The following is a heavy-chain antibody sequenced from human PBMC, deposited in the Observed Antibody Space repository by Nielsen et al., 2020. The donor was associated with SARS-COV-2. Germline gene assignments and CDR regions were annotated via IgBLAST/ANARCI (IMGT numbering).Heavy chain of an antibody. CDR2: IYYSRST. V-gene: IGHV4-31*03. Sequence: TLSLTCIVSRRSISSGGYYWSWIRQHPGKGLEWIGYIYYSRSTYYNSSLKSRVTITVDTSKNQLSLKLSSVTAAGTAVYYCAGGLPVRFLEWLPTPFDYWGQGTLVTVSS. J-gene: IGHJ4*02. CDR1: RRSISSGGYY. D-gene: IGHD3-3*01. CDR3: AGGLPVRFLEWLPTPFDY.